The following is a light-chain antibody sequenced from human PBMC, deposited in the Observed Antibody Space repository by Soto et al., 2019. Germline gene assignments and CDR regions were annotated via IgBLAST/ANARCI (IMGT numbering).Light chain of an antibody. CDR2: GNS. CDR3: QSYDSRLSGHWV. V-gene: IGLV1-40*01. CDR1: SSNIGAGYD. J-gene: IGLJ3*02. Sequence: QSVLTQPPSVSGAPGQRVTISCTGSSSNIGAGYDVHWYQQLPGTAPKLLIYGNSNRPSGVPDRFSGSKSGTSASLAITGLQAEDEADYYCQSYDSRLSGHWVFGGGTKVTVL.